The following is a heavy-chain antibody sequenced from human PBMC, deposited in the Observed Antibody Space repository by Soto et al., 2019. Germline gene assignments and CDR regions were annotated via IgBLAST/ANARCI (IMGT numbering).Heavy chain of an antibody. V-gene: IGHV4-39*01. CDR3: ARPRGYYGSGARNWFDP. CDR2: IYYSGST. J-gene: IGHJ5*02. D-gene: IGHD3-10*01. Sequence: QLQLQESGPGLVKPSETLSLTCTVSGGSISSSSYYWGWIRQPPGKGLEWIGSIYYSGSTYYNPSLKSRVTISVDTSKNQFSLKLSSVTAADTAVYYCARPRGYYGSGARNWFDPWGQGTLVTVSS. CDR1: GGSISSSSYY.